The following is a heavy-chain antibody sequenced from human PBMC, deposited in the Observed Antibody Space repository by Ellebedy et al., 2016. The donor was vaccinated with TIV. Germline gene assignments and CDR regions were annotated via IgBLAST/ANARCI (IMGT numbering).Heavy chain of an antibody. CDR1: GYTLTELS. CDR3: ARTRALARGQLYYFDY. CDR2: FDPEDGET. V-gene: IGHV1-24*01. J-gene: IGHJ4*02. Sequence: AASVKVSCKVSGYTLTELSMHWVRQAPGKGLEWMGGFDPEDGETIYAQKFQGRVTMTEDTSTDTAYMELRSLRSDDTAVYYCARTRALARGQLYYFDYWGQGTLVTVSS. D-gene: IGHD1-7*01.